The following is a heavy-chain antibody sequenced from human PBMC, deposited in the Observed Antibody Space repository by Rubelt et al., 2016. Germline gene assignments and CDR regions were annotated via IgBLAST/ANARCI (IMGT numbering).Heavy chain of an antibody. V-gene: IGHV4-39*01. J-gene: IGHJ5*02. CDR3: VRRTFCGGDCYRFDP. CDR2: IHYSGST. Sequence: GKGLEWIGSIHYSGSTYYNPSLKSRVTISVDTSKNQFSLKVSSVTAADTAVYYCVRRTFCGGDCYRFDPWGQGTLVTVSS. D-gene: IGHD2-21*01.